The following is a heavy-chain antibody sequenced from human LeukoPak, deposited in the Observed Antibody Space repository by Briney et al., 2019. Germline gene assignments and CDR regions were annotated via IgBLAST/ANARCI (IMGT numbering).Heavy chain of an antibody. D-gene: IGHD3-9*01. CDR3: ARNYDISTGYYTYYGMDV. CDR2: MNPNSGNT. J-gene: IGHJ6*02. Sequence: ASVKVSCKASGYTFTSYDINWVRQATGQGLEWMGWMNPNSGNTGYAQKFQGRVTMTRNTSISTAYMELSSLRSEDTAVYYCARNYDISTGYYTYYGMDVWGQGTTVTVSS. CDR1: GYTFTSYD. V-gene: IGHV1-8*01.